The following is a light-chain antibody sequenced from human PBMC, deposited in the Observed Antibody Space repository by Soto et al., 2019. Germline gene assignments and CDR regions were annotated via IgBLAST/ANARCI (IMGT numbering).Light chain of an antibody. CDR1: SSNIGAGYD. CDR3: QSYDSSLSGWV. V-gene: IGLV1-40*01. CDR2: GNS. Sequence: QAVLTQPPSVSGAPGQRVTISCTGSSSNIGAGYDVHWYQQLPGTAPKLLIYGNSNRPSGVPDRFSGSKSGTSASLAITELQAEDEADYYCQSYDSSLSGWVFGGGTKLTVL. J-gene: IGLJ3*02.